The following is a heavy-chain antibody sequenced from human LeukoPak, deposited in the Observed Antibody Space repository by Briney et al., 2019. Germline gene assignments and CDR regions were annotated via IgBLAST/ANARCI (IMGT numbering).Heavy chain of an antibody. CDR3: ARESSYYDSSAYYLGYGTQFYFDY. CDR2: FYYSGST. J-gene: IGHJ4*02. V-gene: IGHV4-30-4*01. CDR1: GGSISSGDYY. D-gene: IGHD3-22*01. Sequence: SETLSLTCTVSGGSISSGDYYWSWIRQPPGKGLEWIGYFYYSGSTYYNPSLKSRVTISVDTSKNQFFLKLSSVTAADTAVYYCARESSYYDSSAYYLGYGTQFYFDYWGQGALVAVSS.